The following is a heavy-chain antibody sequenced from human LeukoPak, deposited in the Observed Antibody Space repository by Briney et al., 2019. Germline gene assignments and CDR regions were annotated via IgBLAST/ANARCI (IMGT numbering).Heavy chain of an antibody. Sequence: ASVKVSCKASGYSFTNYYMHWVRQAPGQGLEWMGIFNPRGGSTSYAQKFQGRVTMTRDTSSSTVYMELSSLRSEDTAVYYCARQWLVQVYFDYWGQGTLVTVSS. D-gene: IGHD6-19*01. J-gene: IGHJ4*02. CDR3: ARQWLVQVYFDY. V-gene: IGHV1-46*01. CDR2: FNPRGGST. CDR1: GYSFTNYY.